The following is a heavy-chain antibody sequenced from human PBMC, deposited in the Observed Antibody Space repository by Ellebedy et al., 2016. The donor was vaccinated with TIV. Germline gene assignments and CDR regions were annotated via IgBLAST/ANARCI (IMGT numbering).Heavy chain of an antibody. V-gene: IGHV4-34*01. CDR2: INHSGST. D-gene: IGHD2-2*01. CDR3: ATLYQLHTGYYGMDV. J-gene: IGHJ6*02. Sequence: SETLSLXXTVSGGSISSYYWSWIRQPPGKGLEWIGEINHSGSTNYNPSLKSRVTISVDTSKNQFSLKLSSVTAADTAVYYCATLYQLHTGYYGMDVWGQGTTVTVSS. CDR1: GGSISSYY.